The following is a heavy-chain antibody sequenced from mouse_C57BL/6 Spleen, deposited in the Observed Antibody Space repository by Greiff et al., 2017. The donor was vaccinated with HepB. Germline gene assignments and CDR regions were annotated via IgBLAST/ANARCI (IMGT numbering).Heavy chain of an antibody. CDR2: ISSGSSTI. CDR1: GFTFSDYG. CDR3: ARRNVGVPRYAMDY. Sequence: EVKLQESGGGLVKPGGSLKLSCAASGFTFSDYGMHWVRQAPEKGLEWVAYISSGSSTIYYADTVKGRFTISRDNAKNSLFLQMTSLRSEDTAMYCCARRNVGVPRYAMDYWGQGTSVTVSS. D-gene: IGHD2-14*01. V-gene: IGHV5-17*01. J-gene: IGHJ4*01.